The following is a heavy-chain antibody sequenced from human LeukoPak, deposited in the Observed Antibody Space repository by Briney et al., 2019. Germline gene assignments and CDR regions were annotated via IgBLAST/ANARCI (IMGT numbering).Heavy chain of an antibody. D-gene: IGHD6-13*01. V-gene: IGHV4-59*01. J-gene: IGHJ6*02. CDR1: GGSISSYY. CDR2: IYYSGST. CDR3: ARGYSSSWYDYSGMDV. Sequence: SETLSLTCTVSGGSISSYYWSWIRQPPGKGLEWIGYIYYSGSTNYNSSLKSRVTISVDTYKNQFSLKLSSVTAADTAVYYCARGYSSSWYDYSGMDVWGQGTTVTVSS.